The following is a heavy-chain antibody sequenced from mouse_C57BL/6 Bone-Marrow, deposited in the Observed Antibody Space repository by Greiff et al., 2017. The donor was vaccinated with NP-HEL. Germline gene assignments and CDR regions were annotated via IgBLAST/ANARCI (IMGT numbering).Heavy chain of an antibody. CDR1: GYTFTSYW. CDR3: ARSGSNYPYYFDY. Sequence: QVQLQQSGAELAKPGASVKLSCKASGYTFTSYWMHWVKQRPGQGLEWIGYINPSSGYTKYNQKFKDKATLTADKSSSTAYMQLSSRTYEDSAVYYCARSGSNYPYYFDYWGQGTTLTVSA. V-gene: IGHV1-7*01. D-gene: IGHD2-5*01. CDR2: INPSSGYT. J-gene: IGHJ2*01.